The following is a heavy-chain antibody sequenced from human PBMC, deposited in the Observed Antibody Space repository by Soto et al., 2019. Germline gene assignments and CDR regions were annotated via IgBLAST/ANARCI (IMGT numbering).Heavy chain of an antibody. CDR1: GFTFRSYA. Sequence: QVQLVESGGGVVQPGRSLSLSCAASGFTFRSYAMHWVRQAPGKGLEWVAVISYDGSNKYYADSVKGRFTICRDNSKNTLYLQRYSLRAEDRAVYYCARAGRRYSYGSARRGVHYWGQGTLVTVSS. CDR2: ISYDGSNK. J-gene: IGHJ4*02. V-gene: IGHV3-30-3*01. CDR3: ARAGRRYSYGSARRGVHY. D-gene: IGHD5-18*01.